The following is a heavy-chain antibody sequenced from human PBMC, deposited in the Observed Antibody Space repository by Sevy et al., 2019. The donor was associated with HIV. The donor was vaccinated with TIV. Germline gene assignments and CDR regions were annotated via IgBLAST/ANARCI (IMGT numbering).Heavy chain of an antibody. CDR2: INTYNGNT. V-gene: IGHV1-18*01. CDR1: GYTLSSYG. J-gene: IGHJ6*02. D-gene: IGHD3-3*01. CDR3: ARDKSVQVIFGVVRYNYGMDV. Sequence: ASVKVSCKASGYTLSSYGISWVRQAPGQGLEWMGWINTYNGNTKYAQKLQGRITMTTDTATGTAYMEGRSLRYNDTAVYYCARDKSVQVIFGVVRYNYGMDVWGQGTTVTVSS.